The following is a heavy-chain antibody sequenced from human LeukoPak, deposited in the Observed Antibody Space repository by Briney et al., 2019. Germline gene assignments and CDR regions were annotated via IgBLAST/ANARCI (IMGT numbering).Heavy chain of an antibody. CDR3: ARGFYSNSEHYFDY. CDR1: GGSFSGYY. J-gene: IGHJ4*02. CDR2: INHSGST. Sequence: SETLSLTCAVYGGSFSGYYWSWIRQPPGKGLEWIGEINHSGSTNYNPSLKSRVTILVDTSKNQFSLTLSSVTAANTAVYYCARGFYSNSEHYFDYWGQGTLVTVSS. D-gene: IGHD4-11*01. V-gene: IGHV4-34*01.